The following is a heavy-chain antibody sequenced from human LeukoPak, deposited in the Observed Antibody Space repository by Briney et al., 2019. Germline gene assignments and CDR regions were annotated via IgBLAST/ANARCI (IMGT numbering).Heavy chain of an antibody. V-gene: IGHV3-23*01. CDR2: IDGSGDKA. Sequence: PGGSLRLSCAASGFTFSKFAIRWVRQVPGKGVEWVSCIDGSGDKAHYPDSVRGRFTVSRDNSKNTLYLQMNSLRVEETATYFCAKVQFNWGPIDYWGQGTPVIVS. CDR3: AKVQFNWGPIDY. CDR1: GFTFSKFA. D-gene: IGHD7-27*01. J-gene: IGHJ4*02.